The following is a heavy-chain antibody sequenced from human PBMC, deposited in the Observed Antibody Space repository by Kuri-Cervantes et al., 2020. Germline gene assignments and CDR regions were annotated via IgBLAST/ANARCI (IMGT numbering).Heavy chain of an antibody. D-gene: IGHD3-3*01. J-gene: IGHJ6*03. V-gene: IGHV1-69*06. CDR2: IIPIFGTA. Sequence: SVKVSCKASGYTFTSYGISWVRQAPGQGLEWMGGIIPIFGTANYAQKFQGRVTITADKSTSTAYMELSSLRSEDTAVYYCARGRDLESNEFLEWLSSYYYMDVWGKGTTVTVSS. CDR3: ARGRDLESNEFLEWLSSYYYMDV. CDR1: GYTFTSYG.